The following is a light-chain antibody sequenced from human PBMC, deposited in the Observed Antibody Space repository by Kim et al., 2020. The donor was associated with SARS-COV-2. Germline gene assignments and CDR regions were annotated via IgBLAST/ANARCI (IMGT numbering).Light chain of an antibody. CDR3: QAWDSSTVV. V-gene: IGLV3-1*01. CDR2: QDS. J-gene: IGLJ2*01. Sequence: VSPGQTASITCSGDKLGDKYACWYQQKPGQSPVLVIYQDSKRPSGTPERFSGSNSGNTATLTISGTQAMDEADYYCQAWDSSTVVFGGGTQLTVL. CDR1: KLGDKY.